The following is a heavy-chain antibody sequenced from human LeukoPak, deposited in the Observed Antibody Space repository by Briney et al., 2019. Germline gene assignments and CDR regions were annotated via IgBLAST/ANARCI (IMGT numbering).Heavy chain of an antibody. J-gene: IGHJ4*02. CDR2: ISGSGGST. D-gene: IGHD5-12*01. CDR1: GFTFSSYA. V-gene: IGHV3-23*01. Sequence: PGGSLRLSCAASGFTFSSYAMSWVRQAPGKGLEWVSAISGSGGSTYYADSVKGRFTISRDNAKNSLYLQMNSLRAEDTAVYYCARDPGGYAGGDYWGQGTLVTVSS. CDR3: ARDPGGYAGGDY.